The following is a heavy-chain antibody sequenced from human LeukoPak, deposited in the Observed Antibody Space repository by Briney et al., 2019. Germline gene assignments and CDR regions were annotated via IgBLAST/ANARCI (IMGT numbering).Heavy chain of an antibody. D-gene: IGHD3-10*01. CDR3: AKQTNYYGSGSYFGY. V-gene: IGHV3-23*01. CDR1: GFTFSSYA. J-gene: IGHJ4*02. CDR2: ISGSGGST. Sequence: PGGSLRLSCAASGFTFSSYAMSWVRQAPGKGLEWVSAISGSGGSTYYADSVKGRFTISRDNSKNTLYLQMNSVRAEDTAVYYCAKQTNYYGSGSYFGYWGQGTLVTVSS.